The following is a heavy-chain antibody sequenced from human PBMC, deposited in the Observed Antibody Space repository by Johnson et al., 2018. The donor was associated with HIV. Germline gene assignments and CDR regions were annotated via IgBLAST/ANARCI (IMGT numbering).Heavy chain of an antibody. V-gene: IGHV3-30*04. CDR3: ARDGHSSTPRCAFDI. CDR2: IWYDGSNK. D-gene: IGHD6-13*01. J-gene: IGHJ3*02. Sequence: QVQLVESGGGVVQPGRSLRLSCAASGFTFSSYAMHWVRQAPAKGLEWVAVIWYDGSNKYYADSVKGRFNISRDNSKNSLYLQMNSLRPEDTAVYYCARDGHSSTPRCAFDIWGQGTMVTVSS. CDR1: GFTFSSYA.